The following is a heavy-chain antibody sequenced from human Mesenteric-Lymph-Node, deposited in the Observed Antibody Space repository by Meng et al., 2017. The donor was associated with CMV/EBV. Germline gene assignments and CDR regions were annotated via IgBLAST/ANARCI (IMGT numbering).Heavy chain of an antibody. J-gene: IGHJ5*02. D-gene: IGHD3-10*01. CDR2: IYYSGST. CDR1: GGSISSSSYY. CDR3: ARPHYYGSGSSPWFDP. Sequence: QLQLQESGPGLVKPSETLSPTCTVPGGSISSSSYYWGWIRQPPGKGLEWIGSIYYSGSTYYNPSLKSRVTISVDTSKNQFSLKLSSVTAADTAVYYCARPHYYGSGSSPWFDPWGQGTLAPSPQ. V-gene: IGHV4-39*01.